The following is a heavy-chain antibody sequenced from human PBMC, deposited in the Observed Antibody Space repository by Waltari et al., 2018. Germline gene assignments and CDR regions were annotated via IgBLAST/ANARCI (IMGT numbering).Heavy chain of an antibody. Sequence: QVQLVQSGAEVKKPGSSVKVSCKASGGTFSTYAIRWVRQAPGQGLEWMGRIIPILGTANYAQKFQGRVTITADESTSTAYMELSSLRSEDTAVYYCARSLRYCSGGSCYADYYYGMDVWGQGTTVTVSS. J-gene: IGHJ6*02. CDR1: GGTFSTYA. V-gene: IGHV1-69*15. CDR2: IIPILGTA. D-gene: IGHD2-15*01. CDR3: ARSLRYCSGGSCYADYYYGMDV.